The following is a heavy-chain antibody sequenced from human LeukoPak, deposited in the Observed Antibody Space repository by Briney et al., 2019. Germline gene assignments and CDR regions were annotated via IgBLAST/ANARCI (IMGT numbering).Heavy chain of an antibody. D-gene: IGHD1-26*01. CDR3: AKTGGRIPVYNWFDP. J-gene: IGHJ5*02. CDR2: ISGSGGST. V-gene: IGHV3-23*01. CDR1: GFTFSSYA. Sequence: AGGSLRLSCAASGFTFSSYAMSWVRQAPWKGLEWVSAISGSGGSTYYADSVKGRFTISRDNSKNTLYLQMNSLRAEDTAVYYCAKTGGRIPVYNWFDPWGQGTLVTVSS.